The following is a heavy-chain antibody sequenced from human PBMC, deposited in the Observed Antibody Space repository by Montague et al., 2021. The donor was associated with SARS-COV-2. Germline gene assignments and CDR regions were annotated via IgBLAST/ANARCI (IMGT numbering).Heavy chain of an antibody. CDR3: ARLRYYGGNSGFQGLVDY. V-gene: IGHV4-39*01. J-gene: IGHJ4*02. CDR2: ISNGGRT. Sequence: SETLSLTCSVSGGSFDSDNFFWGWIRQPPGKRLEWIGVISNGGRTFDNPSLKSRVAISVDTSKNQFSLKLSSVTAADTAVYYCARLRYYGGNSGFQGLVDYWGQGALVTVSS. CDR1: GGSFDSDNFF. D-gene: IGHD4-23*01.